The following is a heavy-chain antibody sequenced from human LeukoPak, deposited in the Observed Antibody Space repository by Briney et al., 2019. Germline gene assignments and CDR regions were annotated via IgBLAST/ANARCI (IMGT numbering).Heavy chain of an antibody. CDR3: AKDQTPYGSGSYSPIDY. Sequence: PGGSLRLSCAASGFTFSTNAMNWVRQAPGKGLEWVSVIGGRSSNTYYADPVRGRFTISRDNSKNTLYLQVNSLRAEDTALYYCAKDQTPYGSGSYSPIDYWGQGTLVTVSS. CDR1: GFTFSTNA. D-gene: IGHD3-10*01. V-gene: IGHV3-23*01. CDR2: IGGRSSNT. J-gene: IGHJ4*02.